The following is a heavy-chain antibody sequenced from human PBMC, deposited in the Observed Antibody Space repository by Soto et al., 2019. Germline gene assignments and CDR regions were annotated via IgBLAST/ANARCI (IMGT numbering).Heavy chain of an antibody. V-gene: IGHV5-51*01. CDR1: GYSFTSYW. D-gene: IGHD5-18*01. CDR2: IYPGDSDT. CDR3: VSRGDSDGILLYCGFDG. J-gene: IGHJ6*01. Sequence: PGESLKISCKGSGYSFTSYWIGWVRQMPGKGLEWMGIIYPGDSDTRYSPSFQGQVTISADKSISTAYLQWSSLKASDTAMYYCVSRGDSDGILLYCGFDGWGHGRMVTVSS.